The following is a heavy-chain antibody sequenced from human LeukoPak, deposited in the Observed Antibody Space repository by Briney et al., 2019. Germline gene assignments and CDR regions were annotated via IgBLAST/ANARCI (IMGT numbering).Heavy chain of an antibody. V-gene: IGHV3-30*03. D-gene: IGHD1/OR15-1a*01. CDR2: ISYAGTNK. J-gene: IGHJ3*02. CDR3: ARDMNNRGAFDI. Sequence: GGSLRLSCAASGFSFSNYGMHWVRQAPGKGLEWLAVISYAGTNKYYADSVKGRITISRDNSENTLYLQMSSLRAEDTAVYYCARDMNNRGAFDIWGQGTMVTVSS. CDR1: GFSFSNYG.